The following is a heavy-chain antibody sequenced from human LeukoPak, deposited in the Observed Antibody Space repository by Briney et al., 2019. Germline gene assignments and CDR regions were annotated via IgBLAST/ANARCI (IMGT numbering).Heavy chain of an antibody. CDR2: ISGSGGST. D-gene: IGHD3-16*02. J-gene: IGHJ4*02. V-gene: IGHV3-23*01. Sequence: GGSLRLSCAASGFTFSSYAMSWVRQAPGKGLEWVAAISGSGGSTYYADSVKGRFTISRDNPKNTLYLQMNSLRAEDTAVYYCATDDYVWGSYRHFDYWGQGTLVTVSS. CDR1: GFTFSSYA. CDR3: ATDDYVWGSYRHFDY.